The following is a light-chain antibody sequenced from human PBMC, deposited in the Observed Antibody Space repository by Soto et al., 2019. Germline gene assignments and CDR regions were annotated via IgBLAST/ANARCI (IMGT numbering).Light chain of an antibody. J-gene: IGKJ1*01. CDR3: QQYYSTPRT. Sequence: DIVVSQSPGSLAVSLVERATINCKSSQNILYNSNNKNFLAWYQQKPGQPPKVLIYWASTRESGVPDRFSGSGSETDFTLTISSLQAEDVAVYYCQQYYSTPRTFGQGTKVDIK. V-gene: IGKV4-1*01. CDR2: WAS. CDR1: QNILYNSNNKNF.